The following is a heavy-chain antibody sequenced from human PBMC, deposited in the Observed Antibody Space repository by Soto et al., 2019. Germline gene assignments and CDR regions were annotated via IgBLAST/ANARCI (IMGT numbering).Heavy chain of an antibody. CDR2: INSDGSST. Sequence: GGSLRLSCAASRFTFISYWMYFFGQSPGKWLVWVSRINSDGSSTRYADSVKGRFSISRDNSKSTLYLQMNTLRAEDTAVYYCARRREGYYYGLDVWGQGTTVTVSS. V-gene: IGHV3-74*01. CDR1: RFTFISYW. CDR3: ARRREGYYYGLDV. D-gene: IGHD1-26*01. J-gene: IGHJ6*02.